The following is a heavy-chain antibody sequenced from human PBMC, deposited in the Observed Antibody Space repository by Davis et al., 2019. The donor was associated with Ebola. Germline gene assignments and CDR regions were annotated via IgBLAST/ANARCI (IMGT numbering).Heavy chain of an antibody. J-gene: IGHJ6*02. CDR2: ISGSGGST. Sequence: GEFLKISCAASGFTFSSYAMSWVRQAPGKGLEWVSGISGSGGSTYYADSVKGRFTISRDNSKNTLYRQMNSLRAEDTAVYYCAKDRSSGWYVGYYYYGMDVWGQGTTVTVSS. D-gene: IGHD6-19*01. CDR3: AKDRSSGWYVGYYYYGMDV. V-gene: IGHV3-23*01. CDR1: GFTFSSYA.